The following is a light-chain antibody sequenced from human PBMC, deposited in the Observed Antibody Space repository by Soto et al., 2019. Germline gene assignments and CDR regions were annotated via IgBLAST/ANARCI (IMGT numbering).Light chain of an antibody. CDR1: NSNIGAGYD. CDR2: GNS. V-gene: IGLV1-40*01. CDR3: QSYGDSLSGYV. Sequence: QSVLPQPPSVSGAPGQRVTISCTGSNSNIGAGYDVHWYQQLPGTAPKLLIYGNSNRPSGVPDRFSGSKSGTSASLTITGLQAEDEADYYCQSYGDSLSGYVFGTGTKVTVL. J-gene: IGLJ1*01.